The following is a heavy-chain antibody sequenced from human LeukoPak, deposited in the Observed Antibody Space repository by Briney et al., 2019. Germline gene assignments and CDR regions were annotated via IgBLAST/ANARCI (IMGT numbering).Heavy chain of an antibody. V-gene: IGHV4-61*02. CDR1: GGSISSGSYY. CDR3: ARVLRITIFGVKQARAFDI. CDR2: IYTSGST. Sequence: SETLSLTCTVSGGSISSGSYYWSWIRQPAGKGLEWIGRIYTSGSTNYNPSLKSRVTISVDTSKNQFSLKLSSVTAADTAVYYCARVLRITIFGVKQARAFDIWGQGTMVTVSS. D-gene: IGHD3-3*01. J-gene: IGHJ3*02.